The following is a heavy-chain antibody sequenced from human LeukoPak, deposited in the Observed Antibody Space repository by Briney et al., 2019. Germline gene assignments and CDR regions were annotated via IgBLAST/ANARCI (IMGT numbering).Heavy chain of an antibody. CDR1: GFTFSSYA. V-gene: IGHV3-30-3*01. J-gene: IGHJ4*02. CDR2: ISYDGSNK. CDR3: ARGAHLYTSLDY. D-gene: IGHD2-2*02. Sequence: GGSLRLSCAASGFTFSSYAMHWVRQAPGKGLEWVAVISYDGSNKYYADSVKGRFTISRDNSKNTLYLQMNSLRAEDTAVYYCARGAHLYTSLDYWGQGTLVTVSS.